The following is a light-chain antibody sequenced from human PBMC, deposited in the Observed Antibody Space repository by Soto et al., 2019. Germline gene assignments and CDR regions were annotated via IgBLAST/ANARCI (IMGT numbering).Light chain of an antibody. CDR1: QSVSSSY. J-gene: IGKJ1*01. Sequence: EIVLTQSPGTLSLSPGERATLSCRASQSVSSSYLAWHQQKPGQAPRLLIYDASNRATGIPARFSGSGSGTDFTLTISSLEPEDFAVYYCQQRSNWPPAFGQGTKVDIK. V-gene: IGKV3D-20*02. CDR3: QQRSNWPPA. CDR2: DAS.